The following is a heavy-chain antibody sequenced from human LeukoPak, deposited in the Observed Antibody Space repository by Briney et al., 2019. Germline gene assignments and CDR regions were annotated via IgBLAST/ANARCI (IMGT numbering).Heavy chain of an antibody. J-gene: IGHJ4*02. D-gene: IGHD3-3*01. CDR1: GYIFTGYY. CDR3: ARTLEGPYYDFDY. V-gene: IGHV1-2*02. Sequence: ASVKVSCKASGYIFTGYYMHWVRQAPGQGLEWMGWINPNSGGTNYAQKFQGRVTMTRDTSISTAYMELSRLRSDDTAVYYCARTLEGPYYDFDYWGQGTLVTVSS. CDR2: INPNSGGT.